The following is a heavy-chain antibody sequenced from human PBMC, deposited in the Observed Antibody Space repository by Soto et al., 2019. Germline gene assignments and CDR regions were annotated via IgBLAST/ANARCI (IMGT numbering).Heavy chain of an antibody. CDR2: TYYRSKWYN. D-gene: IGHD3-3*01. Sequence: PSQTLSLTCAISGDSVSSNSAAWNWIRQSPSRGLEWLGRTYYRSKWYNDYAVSVKSRITINPDTSKNQFSLKLSSVTAADTAVYYCARLRASYYDFWSGYHAPSGSLDAYYGMDVWGQGTTVTVSS. CDR1: GDSVSSNSAA. V-gene: IGHV6-1*01. CDR3: ARLRASYYDFWSGYHAPSGSLDAYYGMDV. J-gene: IGHJ6*02.